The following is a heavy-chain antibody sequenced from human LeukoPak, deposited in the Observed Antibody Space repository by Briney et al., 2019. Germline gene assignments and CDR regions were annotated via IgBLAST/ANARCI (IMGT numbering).Heavy chain of an antibody. J-gene: IGHJ6*03. Sequence: VASVKVSCKASGGTFGSYSITWVRQAPGQGLEWMGGIMPLFNTANYAQQFQGRVTITTDESTSTAYMELSSLRFGDTAMYYCARVDRYHYYLDVWGKGTTVTVSS. V-gene: IGHV1-69*05. CDR3: ARVDRYHYYLDV. CDR2: IMPLFNTA. CDR1: GGTFGSYS.